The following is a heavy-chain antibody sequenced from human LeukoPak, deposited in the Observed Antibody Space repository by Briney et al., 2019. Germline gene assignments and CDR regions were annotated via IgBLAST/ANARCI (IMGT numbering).Heavy chain of an antibody. CDR2: IYSDNT. V-gene: IGHV3-53*01. D-gene: IGHD4/OR15-4a*01. CDR3: ARRAGAYSHPYDY. Sequence: GGYLRLSCAASGFTVSSNSMSWVRQAPGKGLEWVSFIYSDNTHYSDSVKGRFTISRDNSKNTLYLQMNSLRAEDTAVYYCARRAGAYSHPYDYWGQGTLVTVSS. CDR1: GFTVSSNS. J-gene: IGHJ4*02.